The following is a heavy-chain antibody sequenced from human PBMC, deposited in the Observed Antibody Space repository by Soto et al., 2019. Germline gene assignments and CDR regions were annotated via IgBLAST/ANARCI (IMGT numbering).Heavy chain of an antibody. CDR3: AKDRDTIPS. CDR2: IGGSGAGT. D-gene: IGHD3-3*01. CDR1: EFTLSDFW. Sequence: GGSLRPPCAASEFTLSDFWMHWVRQAPGKGLEWVSGIGGSGAGTYYADSVKGRFTISRDNSDNTLYLQMNSLRAEDTAVYYCAKDRDTIPSWGQGTLVTVSS. J-gene: IGHJ4*02. V-gene: IGHV3-23*01.